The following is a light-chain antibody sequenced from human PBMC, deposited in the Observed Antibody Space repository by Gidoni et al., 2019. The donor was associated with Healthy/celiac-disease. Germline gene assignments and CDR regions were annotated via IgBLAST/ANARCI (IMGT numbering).Light chain of an antibody. V-gene: IGKV1-39*01. J-gene: IGKJ4*01. Sequence: DIQMTPSPSSLSASVGDRVTITFRASQSISSYLNWYQQKPGKAPKLLIYDASSVQSGVPSRFSGSGSGTDFTLNISSLQTEDFETYYCKQSYSTPQLTLGGGTKVEIK. CDR1: QSISSY. CDR3: KQSYSTPQLT. CDR2: DAS.